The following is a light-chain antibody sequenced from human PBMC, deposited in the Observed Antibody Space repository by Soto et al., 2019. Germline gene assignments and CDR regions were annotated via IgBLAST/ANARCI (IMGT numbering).Light chain of an antibody. CDR2: GAS. Sequence: ETVLTQSPGTLSLSPGERATLSCRASQSITNNYLAWYQQKPGQAPRLLIYGASSRVTGIPDRFSGSGSGTDFTLTISRLEPEDFAVYYCQQHRTSPVNFGRGTRLEIK. CDR3: QQHRTSPVN. V-gene: IGKV3-20*01. J-gene: IGKJ5*01. CDR1: QSITNNY.